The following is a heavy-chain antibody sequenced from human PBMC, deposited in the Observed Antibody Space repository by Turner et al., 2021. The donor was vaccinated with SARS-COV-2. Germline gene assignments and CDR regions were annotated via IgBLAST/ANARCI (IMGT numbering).Heavy chain of an antibody. Sequence: EVQLVESGGGLVQPGGSLRLSCAASGFTFSSYWMSWVRQAPGKGLGWVANRKQDGSEKYYVDSVKGRFTISRDNAKNSLYLQMNSLRAEDTAVYYCARLHTSSWYFDYWGQGTLVTVSS. V-gene: IGHV3-7*03. D-gene: IGHD6-13*01. CDR3: ARLHTSSWYFDY. CDR2: RKQDGSEK. CDR1: GFTFSSYW. J-gene: IGHJ4*02.